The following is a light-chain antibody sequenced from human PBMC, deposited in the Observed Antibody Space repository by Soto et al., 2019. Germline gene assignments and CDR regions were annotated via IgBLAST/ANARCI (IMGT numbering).Light chain of an antibody. CDR3: QQYNTYSSWT. CDR2: DAS. Sequence: DIQMTQSHSTLSVSVGDRVTITCRASQSISRWLGWYQQKPGKAPKLLIYDASTLESGVPSRFSGSGSGTEFTLTISSLQADDFATYYCQQYNTYSSWTFGQGTKV. CDR1: QSISRW. V-gene: IGKV1-5*01. J-gene: IGKJ1*01.